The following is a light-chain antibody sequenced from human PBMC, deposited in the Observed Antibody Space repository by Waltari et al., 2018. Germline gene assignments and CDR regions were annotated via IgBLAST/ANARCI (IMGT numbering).Light chain of an antibody. Sequence: DIQMTQSPSTLSASVGDRVPITCRAIRSISSWLAWYQQKPGKAPKLLIYKSSSLESGVPSRFSGSGSVTEFTLTISSLQPDDFATYYCQQYNSYSPWTFGQGTKVEIK. CDR3: QQYNSYSPWT. CDR1: RSISSW. V-gene: IGKV1-5*03. J-gene: IGKJ1*01. CDR2: KSS.